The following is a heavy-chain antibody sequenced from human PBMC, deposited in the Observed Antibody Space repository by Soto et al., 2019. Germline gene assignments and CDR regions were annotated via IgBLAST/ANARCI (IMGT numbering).Heavy chain of an antibody. CDR3: AKPGEYCSGGSCYPYYGMDV. Sequence: PSETLSLTCAVYGGSFSGYYWSWIRQPPGKGLEWIGEINHSGSTNYNPPLKSRVTISVDTSKNQFSLKLSSVTAADTAVYYCAKPGEYCSGGSCYPYYGMDVWGQGTTVTVSS. V-gene: IGHV4-34*01. CDR1: GGSFSGYY. D-gene: IGHD2-15*01. CDR2: INHSGST. J-gene: IGHJ6*02.